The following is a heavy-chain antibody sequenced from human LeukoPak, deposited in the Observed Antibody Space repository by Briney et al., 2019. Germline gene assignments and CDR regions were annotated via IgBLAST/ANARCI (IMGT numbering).Heavy chain of an antibody. J-gene: IGHJ4*02. V-gene: IGHV3-48*03. CDR2: ISSSGSTI. CDR3: ARDDGYSSSWYLFDY. CDR1: VFTLSKYE. D-gene: IGHD6-13*01. Sequence: GGGLRVSRAASVFTLSKYEMNWVRQAPGKGVAWVSYISSSGSTIYYADSVKGRFTISRDNAKRSLYLQMNSLRAEDTVVYYCARDDGYSSSWYLFDYWGQGTLVTVSS.